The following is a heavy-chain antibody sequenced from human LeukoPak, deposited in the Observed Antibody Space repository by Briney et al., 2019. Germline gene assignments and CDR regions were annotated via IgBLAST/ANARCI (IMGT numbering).Heavy chain of an antibody. CDR3: ARGRYYSSYDY. CDR1: GGSISSYY. D-gene: IGHD3-10*01. CDR2: IYYSGST. V-gene: IGHV4-59*12. Sequence: SETLSLTCTVSGGSISSYYWSWIRQPPGKGLEWIGYIYYSGSTNYNPSLKSRVTISVDTSKNQFSLKLSSVTAADTAVYYCARGRYYSSYDYWGQGTLVTVSS. J-gene: IGHJ4*02.